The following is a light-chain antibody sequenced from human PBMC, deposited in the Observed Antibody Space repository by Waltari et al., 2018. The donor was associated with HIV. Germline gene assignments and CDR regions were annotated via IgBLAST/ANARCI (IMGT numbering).Light chain of an antibody. J-gene: IGLJ1*01. CDR3: NSYTSSTTGV. CDR2: EVS. CDR1: SSDVGGYNY. V-gene: IGLV2-14*01. Sequence: QSALTQPASVSGSAGQSITISCTGTSSDVGGYNYVSWYQQHPGKAPTLLVYEVSIPPSGVSNRFSGSKSGDTASLTISGRQAEDDADYYCNSYTSSTTGVYGTGTKVTVL.